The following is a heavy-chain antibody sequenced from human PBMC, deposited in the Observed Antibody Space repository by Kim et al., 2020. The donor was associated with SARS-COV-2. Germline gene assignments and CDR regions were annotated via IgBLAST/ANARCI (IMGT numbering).Heavy chain of an antibody. Sequence: GGSLRLSCAASGFTFSSYGMHWVRQAPGKGLEWVAVISYDGSNKYYADSVKGRFTISRDNSKNTLYLQMNSLRAEDTAVYYCAKTFSGYDTLGAMGFDY. CDR3: AKTFSGYDTLGAMGFDY. CDR1: GFTFSSYG. J-gene: IGHJ4*01. V-gene: IGHV3-30*18. D-gene: IGHD5-12*01. CDR2: ISYDGSNK.